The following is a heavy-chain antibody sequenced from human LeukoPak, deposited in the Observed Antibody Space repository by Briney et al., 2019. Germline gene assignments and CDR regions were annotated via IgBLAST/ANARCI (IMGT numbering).Heavy chain of an antibody. D-gene: IGHD1-26*01. CDR1: GFTFSNYW. CDR2: INGDGGSR. V-gene: IGHV3-74*01. J-gene: IGHJ4*02. Sequence: PGGSLRLSCAASGFTFSNYWMHWVRQAPGEGLVWVARINGDGGSRSYADSVKGRFTISRDNAKGILYLQMNSLRAGDTAVYYYASYTYGSYGLEYWGQGTLVTVSS. CDR3: ASYTYGSYGLEY.